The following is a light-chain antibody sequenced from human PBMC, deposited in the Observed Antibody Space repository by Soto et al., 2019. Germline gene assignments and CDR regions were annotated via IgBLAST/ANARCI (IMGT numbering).Light chain of an antibody. J-gene: IGLJ1*01. V-gene: IGLV2-11*01. CDR2: DVT. CDR1: SSDIGSYNY. Sequence: QSALTQPRSVSGSPGQSVTISCTGTSSDIGSYNYVSWYQQHPGRAPKLMIYDVTKRPSGVPDRFSGSKSGNTASLTISGLQAEDEADYYCCSYAGSYTFSVFGTGTKVTV. CDR3: CSYAGSYTFSV.